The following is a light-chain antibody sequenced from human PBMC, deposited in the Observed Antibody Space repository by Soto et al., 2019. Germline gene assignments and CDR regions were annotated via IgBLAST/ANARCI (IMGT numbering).Light chain of an antibody. CDR1: QSVSSS. CDR3: QQYGSSPGT. CDR2: GAS. V-gene: IGKV3-20*01. Sequence: EIVLTQSPGTLSLSPGERATLSCRASQSVSSSLAWYQQKPGQAPRLLIYGASSRATGIPDRFSGSGCGTDFTLTISRLEPEDVAVYSCQQYGSSPGTFGQGTKLEIK. J-gene: IGKJ2*01.